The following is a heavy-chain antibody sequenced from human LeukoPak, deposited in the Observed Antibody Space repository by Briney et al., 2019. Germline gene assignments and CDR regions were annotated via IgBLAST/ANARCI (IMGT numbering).Heavy chain of an antibody. D-gene: IGHD1-26*01. CDR2: IKQDGSEE. Sequence: GGSLRLSCAASGFTFSSYWMSWVRQAPGKGLEWVANIKQDGSEEYYVDSVKGRFTISRDNAKNSLYLQMNSLRAEDTAVYYCARDEWEPKAYYFDYWGQGTLVTVSS. CDR1: GFTFSSYW. J-gene: IGHJ4*02. V-gene: IGHV3-7*01. CDR3: ARDEWEPKAYYFDY.